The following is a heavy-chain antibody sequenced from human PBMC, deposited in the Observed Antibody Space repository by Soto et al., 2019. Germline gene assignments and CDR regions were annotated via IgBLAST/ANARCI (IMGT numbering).Heavy chain of an antibody. CDR2: ISDSSSTI. Sequence: EVQLVESGGGLIQPGGSLRLSCAASGFTFSSYSMNWVRQAPGKGLEWVSSISDSSSTIYYADSVKGRFTISRDNAKNSLYLRMNSLRAEDTSIYYCTRYRWFDPWGQGPLVTVSS. V-gene: IGHV3-48*01. CDR3: TRYRWFDP. J-gene: IGHJ5*02. CDR1: GFTFSSYS.